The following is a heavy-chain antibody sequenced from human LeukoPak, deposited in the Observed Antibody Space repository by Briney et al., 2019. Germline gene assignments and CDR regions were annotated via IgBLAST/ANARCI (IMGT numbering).Heavy chain of an antibody. V-gene: IGHV4-4*07. CDR1: SGSMTVYY. CDR3: ATGRDADSARGYYDMDV. CDR2: IFSGGSN. D-gene: IGHD5-24*01. Sequence: SETLSLTCTLSSGSMTVYYWTWIRQPAGRGLEWIGRIFSGGSNNYNPPLKSRVTMSVDTSKNQFSLKLSSVTAADTAVYYCATGRDADSARGYYDMDVWGQGTTVTVSS. J-gene: IGHJ6*02.